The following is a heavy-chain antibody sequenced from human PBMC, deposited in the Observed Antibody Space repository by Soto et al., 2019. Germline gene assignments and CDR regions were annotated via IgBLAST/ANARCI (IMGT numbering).Heavy chain of an antibody. D-gene: IGHD3-3*01. Sequence: EVQLVESGGGLVQPGGSLNLSCAASGFTFSGSAMHWVRQASGKGLEWVGRIRSKGNNYATAYGASLKGRFTISRDDSKNTAYLQMNSLNTEDTAVYYCSRQGSDFWSGKPQYYMDVWGKGTTVTVSS. CDR2: IRSKGNNYAT. CDR1: GFTFSGSA. CDR3: SRQGSDFWSGKPQYYMDV. V-gene: IGHV3-73*01. J-gene: IGHJ6*03.